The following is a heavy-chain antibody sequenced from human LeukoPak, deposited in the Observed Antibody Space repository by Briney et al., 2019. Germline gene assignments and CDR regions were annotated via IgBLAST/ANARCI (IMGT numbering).Heavy chain of an antibody. V-gene: IGHV4-59*08. Sequence: SETLSLTCIVSGGSISSYYWTWIRQPPGKGLEWIGYIYYNGSTNYNPSLKSRVNISVDTSKNQFSLKLNSVTAADTAVYYCARQSRGIAVAGLDYWGQGILVTVSS. J-gene: IGHJ4*02. CDR2: IYYNGST. D-gene: IGHD6-19*01. CDR3: ARQSRGIAVAGLDY. CDR1: GGSISSYY.